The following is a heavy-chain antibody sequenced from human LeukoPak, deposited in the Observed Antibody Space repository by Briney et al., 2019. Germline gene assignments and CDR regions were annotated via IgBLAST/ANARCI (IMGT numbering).Heavy chain of an antibody. CDR3: AKTLGIAAAAPFDY. D-gene: IGHD6-13*01. CDR1: GFTFSSYA. CDR2: ISGSGGST. V-gene: IGHV3-23*01. J-gene: IGHJ4*02. Sequence: AGGSLRLSCAGSGFTFSSYAMSWVRQAPGKGLEWVSAISGSGGSTYYADSVKGRFTISRDNSKNTLYLQMNSLRAEDTAVYYCAKTLGIAAAAPFDYWGQGTLVTVSS.